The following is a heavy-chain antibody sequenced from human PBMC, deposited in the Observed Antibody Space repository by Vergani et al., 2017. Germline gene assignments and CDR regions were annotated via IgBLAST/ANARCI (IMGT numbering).Heavy chain of an antibody. Sequence: QLQLQESGPGLVKPSETLSLTCTVSGGSISSSSYYWGWIRQPPGKGLEWIGSLYYSGSTYYNPSLKSRVTISVDTSKNQFSLKLSSVTAADTAVFYCARRVGAITFDYWGQGTLVTVSS. CDR1: GGSISSSSYY. J-gene: IGHJ4*02. CDR2: LYYSGST. CDR3: ARRVGAITFDY. D-gene: IGHD1-26*01. V-gene: IGHV4-39*01.